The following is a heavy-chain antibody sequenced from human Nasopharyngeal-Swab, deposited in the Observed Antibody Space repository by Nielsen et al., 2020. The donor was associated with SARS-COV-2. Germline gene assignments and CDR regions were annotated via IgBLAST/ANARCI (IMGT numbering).Heavy chain of an antibody. CDR1: GYSFTSYW. CDR2: IYPGDSDT. D-gene: IGHD5-12*01. CDR3: ARLGGYSGYGYYYYGMDV. Sequence: GESLKISCKGSGYSFTSYWIGWVRQMPGKGLEWMGIIYPGDSDTRYSPSFQGQYTISADKSISTAYLQWSSLKASDTAVYYCARLGGYSGYGYYYYGMDVWGQGTTVTVSS. V-gene: IGHV5-51*01. J-gene: IGHJ6*02.